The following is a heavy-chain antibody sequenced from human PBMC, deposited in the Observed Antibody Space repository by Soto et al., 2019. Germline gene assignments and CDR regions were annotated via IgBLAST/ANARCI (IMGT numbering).Heavy chain of an antibody. D-gene: IGHD6-13*01. CDR1: GFTFDDYA. CDR2: ISWNSGSI. J-gene: IGHJ3*02. V-gene: IGHV3-9*01. Sequence: PGGSLRLSCAASGFTFDDYAMHWVRQAPGKGLEWVSGISWNSGSIGYADSVKGRFTISRDNAKNSLYLQMNSLRAEDTALYYCARDSAAGTPHAFDIWGQGTMVTVSS. CDR3: ARDSAAGTPHAFDI.